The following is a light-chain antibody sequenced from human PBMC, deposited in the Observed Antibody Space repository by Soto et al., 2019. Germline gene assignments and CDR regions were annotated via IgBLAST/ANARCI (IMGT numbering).Light chain of an antibody. CDR2: GAS. V-gene: IGKV3-20*01. Sequence: EIVLTQSPGTLSLSPGDIATLSCRASQSVTGSHLAWYQHKPGQAPSLLIYGASSRATGIPNRFSGSVSGTDFTLTISGLEPEDFAVYYCQQYGSSPRSVGQGTKVEIK. J-gene: IGKJ1*01. CDR1: QSVTGSH. CDR3: QQYGSSPRS.